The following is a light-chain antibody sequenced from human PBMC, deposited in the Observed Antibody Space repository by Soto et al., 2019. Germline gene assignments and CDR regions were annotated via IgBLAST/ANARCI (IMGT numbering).Light chain of an antibody. Sequence: QSALTQPASMSGSPGQSITISCTGTSSDVGGYDYVSWYQQHPGKAPKLMIYEVNNRPSGVSNRFSGSKSGNTASLTISGLQAEDEGNYYCSSYAATSTVLFGGGTKLTVL. V-gene: IGLV2-14*01. CDR1: SSDVGGYDY. CDR3: SSYAATSTVL. J-gene: IGLJ2*01. CDR2: EVN.